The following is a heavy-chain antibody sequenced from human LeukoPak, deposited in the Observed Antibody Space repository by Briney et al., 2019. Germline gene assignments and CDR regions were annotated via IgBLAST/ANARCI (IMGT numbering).Heavy chain of an antibody. CDR2: INAGNGNT. D-gene: IGHD5-24*01. CDR1: EYTFTDYA. Sequence: ASAKVSCKASEYTFTDYAINWVRQAPGQRLEWMGWINAGNGNTRYSQRFQGRVTITRDTSASTAYMELSSLTSEDTAVYYCARGRWSATTAFYYLDFWGQGTLVTVSS. CDR3: ARGRWSATTAFYYLDF. V-gene: IGHV1-3*01. J-gene: IGHJ4*02.